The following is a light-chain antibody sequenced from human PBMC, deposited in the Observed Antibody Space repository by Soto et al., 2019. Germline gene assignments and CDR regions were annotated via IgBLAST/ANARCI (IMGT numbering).Light chain of an antibody. CDR2: KAS. Sequence: DIQMTQSPSTLSASVGDRVTITCRASQSISTWLAWYQQKPGKAPKFLIYKASNLESGVPSRFSGSGSVTEFTLTISSLQPDDFATYYCQQYNSWYTFGQGTKLEIK. V-gene: IGKV1-5*03. J-gene: IGKJ2*01. CDR3: QQYNSWYT. CDR1: QSISTW.